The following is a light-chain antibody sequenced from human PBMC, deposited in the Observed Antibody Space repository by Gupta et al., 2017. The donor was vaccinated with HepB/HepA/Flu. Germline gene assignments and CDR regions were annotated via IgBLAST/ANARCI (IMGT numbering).Light chain of an antibody. J-gene: IGLJ2*01. CDR3: QSHDNNRSGFVV. V-gene: IGLV1-40*01. CDR2: ANN. CDR1: RPNIGALYD. Sequence: QSVLTQPPSVSGDPGQTVTISCTGSRPNIGALYDVHWYKQLPGTAPKPLIYANNNRPSGVPDRLSGSKSCNSATLAITGLQAEDEADYYCQSHDNNRSGFVVFGGGTRLTVL.